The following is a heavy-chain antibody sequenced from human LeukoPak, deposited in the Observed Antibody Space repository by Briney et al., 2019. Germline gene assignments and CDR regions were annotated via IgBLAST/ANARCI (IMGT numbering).Heavy chain of an antibody. V-gene: IGHV4-59*08. D-gene: IGHD6-13*01. J-gene: IGHJ5*02. CDR3: ARKGSSSWYGDNWFDP. Sequence: PSETLSLTCTVSGGSISSYYWSWFRQPPGKGLEWIGSIYHSGSTYYNPSLKSRVTISVDTSKNQFSLKLSSVTAADTAVYYCARKGSSSWYGDNWFDPWGQGTLVTVSS. CDR2: IYHSGST. CDR1: GGSISSYY.